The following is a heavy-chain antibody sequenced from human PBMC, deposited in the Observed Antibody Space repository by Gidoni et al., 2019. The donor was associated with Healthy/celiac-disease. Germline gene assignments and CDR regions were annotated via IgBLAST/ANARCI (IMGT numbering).Heavy chain of an antibody. CDR3: ARDSEISEEGDYYYMDV. CDR1: GGSISSGGYS. D-gene: IGHD3-16*02. V-gene: IGHV4-30-2*01. J-gene: IGHJ6*03. Sequence: QLQLQESGSGLVKPSQTLSPTCAVPGGSISSGGYSWSWIRPPPGKGLEWIGYIFHSGSTYYNPSLKSRVTRSVDRSKNQFSLKLSSVTAADTAVYYCARDSEISEEGDYYYMDVWGKGTTVTVSS. CDR2: IFHSGST.